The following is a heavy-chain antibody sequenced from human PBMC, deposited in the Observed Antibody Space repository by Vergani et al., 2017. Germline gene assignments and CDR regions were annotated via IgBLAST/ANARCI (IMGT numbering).Heavy chain of an antibody. CDR3: ARVARGNNYYVSSGYFN. Sequence: QVQLVQSGAEVKKPGASVKVSCKASGYTFTSYYMHWVRQAPGQGLEWMGIINPSGGSTSYAQKFQGRVTMTRDTSTSTVYMELSSLRSEETAVYYCARVARGNNYYVSSGYFNWGQGTLVTVSS. J-gene: IGHJ4*02. CDR2: INPSGGST. V-gene: IGHV1-46*01. D-gene: IGHD3-22*01. CDR1: GYTFTSYY.